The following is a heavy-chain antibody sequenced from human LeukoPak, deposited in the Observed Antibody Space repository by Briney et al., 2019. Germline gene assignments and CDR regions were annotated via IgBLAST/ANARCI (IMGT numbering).Heavy chain of an antibody. Sequence: PGGSLRLSCAASGFTFSSYGMHCVRQAPGKGLEWVAFIRYDGSNKYYADSVKGRFTISRDNSKNTLYLQMNSLRAEDTAVYYCLGIGPGYFDYWGQGTLVTVSS. D-gene: IGHD7-27*01. CDR2: IRYDGSNK. V-gene: IGHV3-30*02. CDR3: LGIGPGYFDY. J-gene: IGHJ4*02. CDR1: GFTFSSYG.